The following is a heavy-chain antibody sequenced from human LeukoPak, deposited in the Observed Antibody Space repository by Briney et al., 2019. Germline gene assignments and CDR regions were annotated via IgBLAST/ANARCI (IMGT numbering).Heavy chain of an antibody. J-gene: IGHJ4*02. CDR2: ISSSSSYI. CDR1: GFTFSSYS. D-gene: IGHD3-16*01. V-gene: IGHV3-21*01. Sequence: GGSLRLSCAASGFTFSSYSMNWVRQAPGKGLEWVSSISSSSSYIYYADSVKGRFTISRDSSKNTLYLQMNSLRPEDTAVYFCVRGPDEKKLGYWGQGTLVTVSS. CDR3: VRGPDEKKLGY.